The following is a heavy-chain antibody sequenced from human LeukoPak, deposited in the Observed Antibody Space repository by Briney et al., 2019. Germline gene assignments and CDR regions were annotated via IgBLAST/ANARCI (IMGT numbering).Heavy chain of an antibody. D-gene: IGHD6-19*01. CDR1: GFTFDDYA. CDR2: ISWNSGSI. Sequence: GGSPRLSCAASGFTFDDYAMHWVRQAPGKGLEWVSGISWNSGSIGYADSVKGRFTISRDNAKNSLYLQMNSLRAEDTALYYCAKDRRRYSSGWEYFQHWGQGTLVTVSS. V-gene: IGHV3-9*01. J-gene: IGHJ1*01. CDR3: AKDRRRYSSGWEYFQH.